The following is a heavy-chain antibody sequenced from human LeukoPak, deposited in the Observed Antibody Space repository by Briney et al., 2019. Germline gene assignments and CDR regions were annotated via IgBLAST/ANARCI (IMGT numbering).Heavy chain of an antibody. J-gene: IGHJ4*02. CDR2: ITCNGGNT. CDR1: GFTFSNYA. Sequence: GGSLRLSCAASGFTFSNYAMSWVRQAPGKGLEWVSAITCNGGNTYYADSVKGRFTISRDNSKNTVFLQMNSLRAEDTAVYYCAKWGDYDVLTGYYVSDYWGQGTLVTVSS. D-gene: IGHD3-9*01. CDR3: AKWGDYDVLTGYYVSDY. V-gene: IGHV3-23*01.